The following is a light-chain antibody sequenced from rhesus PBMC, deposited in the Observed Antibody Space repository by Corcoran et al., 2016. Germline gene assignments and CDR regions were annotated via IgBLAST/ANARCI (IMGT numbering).Light chain of an antibody. J-gene: IGKJ2*01. CDR3: QQYDRSPYS. CDR1: QSISSW. V-gene: IGKV1-22*01. CDR2: TAV. Sequence: DIQRTQSPSSLSASVGDTVTITCRASQSISSWLAWYQQKPGKAPTLLNYTAVSLQSGAPSRFSGCGSGTAFTLTISSLQSEDFATYYCQQYDRSPYSFGQGTKVEIK.